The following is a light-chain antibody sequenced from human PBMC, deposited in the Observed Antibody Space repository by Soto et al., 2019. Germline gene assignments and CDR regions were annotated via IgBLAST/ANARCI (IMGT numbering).Light chain of an antibody. V-gene: IGKV3-15*01. CDR3: QQYNNWPLT. CDR1: QSVNSN. J-gene: IGKJ4*01. CDR2: GAS. Sequence: EIAMTQSPATLSVSPGERATLSCRASQSVNSNLAWYQQKPGQAPRLLIYGASTRATGIPARFSGSGSGTEFTVTISSLQSEDFAVYYCQQYNNWPLTFGGGTRLEIK.